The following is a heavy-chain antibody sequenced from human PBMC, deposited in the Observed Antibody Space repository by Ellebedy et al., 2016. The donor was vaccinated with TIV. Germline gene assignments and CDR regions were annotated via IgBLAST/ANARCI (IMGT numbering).Heavy chain of an antibody. V-gene: IGHV3-30*03. D-gene: IGHD3-16*01. CDR2: VEDGYRK. J-gene: IGHJ4*02. CDR1: GFTFSTSD. CDR3: TRGPTHGGFDL. Sequence: GGSLRLSCAASGFTFSTSDMHWVRQTPGKGLEWLSHDVEDGYRKYYADSVKGRFTTSRDIFRKMLYLQMDSLRVEDTAMYYCTRGPTHGGFDLWGQGTLVIVSS.